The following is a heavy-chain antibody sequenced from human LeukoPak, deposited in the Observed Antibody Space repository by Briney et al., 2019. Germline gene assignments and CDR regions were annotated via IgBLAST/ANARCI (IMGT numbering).Heavy chain of an antibody. D-gene: IGHD1-26*01. J-gene: IGHJ4*02. CDR3: ARGGNYAPFDY. CDR2: ISGSGGST. CDR1: GFTFSSYA. Sequence: GGSLRLSCAASGFTFSSYAMSWVRQAPGKGLEWVSAISGSGGSTYYADSVKGRFTISRDNAQSSLFLQMNSLRPDDTAIYYCARGGNYAPFDYWGQGALVAVSS. V-gene: IGHV3-23*01.